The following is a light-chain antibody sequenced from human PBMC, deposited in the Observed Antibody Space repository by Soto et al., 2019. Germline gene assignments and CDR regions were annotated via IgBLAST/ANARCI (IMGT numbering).Light chain of an antibody. CDR1: SSDVGGYNY. V-gene: IGLV2-8*01. Sequence: QSALTQPPSASGSPGQSVAISCTGTSSDVGGYNYVSWYQQHPGKAPKLMIYEVNKRPSGVPDRFSDSKSGNTASLTVSGLQVEDEADYYCSSYSGSINFFGIGTRLTVL. CDR3: SSYSGSINF. J-gene: IGLJ1*01. CDR2: EVN.